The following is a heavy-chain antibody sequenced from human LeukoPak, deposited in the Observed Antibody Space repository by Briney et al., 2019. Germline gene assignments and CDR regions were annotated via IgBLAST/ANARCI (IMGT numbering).Heavy chain of an antibody. CDR3: ARSPSAIVTTVESYYYYYMDV. D-gene: IGHD4-23*01. CDR2: IYYSGIT. J-gene: IGHJ6*03. Sequence: SQILSLXRTVSGGSISSGDYYWSWIRQPPGKGLEWIGYIYYSGITYYNPSLKSRVTISVDTSKNQFSLKLSSVTAADTAVYYCARSPSAIVTTVESYYYYYMDVWGKGTTVTVSS. CDR1: GGSISSGDYY. V-gene: IGHV4-30-4*08.